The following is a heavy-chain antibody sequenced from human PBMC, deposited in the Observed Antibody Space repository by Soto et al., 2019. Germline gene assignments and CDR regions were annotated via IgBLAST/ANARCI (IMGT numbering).Heavy chain of an antibody. Sequence: QVQLVQYGAEVKKPGASVKVSCKASGYTFTSYAMHWVRQAPGQRLEWMGWINAGNGNTKYSQKYQGRVTITRDTSASTAYIELSRLRSEDTAVYYCARGPGGPDGPGDYWGKATLVTVSS. V-gene: IGHV1-3*01. D-gene: IGHD2-15*01. CDR2: INAGNGNT. CDR1: GYTFTSYA. J-gene: IGHJ4*02. CDR3: ARGPGGPDGPGDY.